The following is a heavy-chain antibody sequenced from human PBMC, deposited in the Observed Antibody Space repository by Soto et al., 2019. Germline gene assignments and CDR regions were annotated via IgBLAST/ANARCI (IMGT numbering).Heavy chain of an antibody. Sequence: QVQLQESGPGLVKPSQTLSLTCTVSGGSISSGGYYWSWIRQHPGKGLEWIGYIYYSGSTYYNPSLKSRVTISVDTSKNQFSLKLSSVTAADTAVYYCARVGTYYDFWSGLPSYNWFDPWGQGTLVTVSS. V-gene: IGHV4-31*03. J-gene: IGHJ5*02. CDR2: IYYSGST. D-gene: IGHD3-3*01. CDR1: GGSISSGGYY. CDR3: ARVGTYYDFWSGLPSYNWFDP.